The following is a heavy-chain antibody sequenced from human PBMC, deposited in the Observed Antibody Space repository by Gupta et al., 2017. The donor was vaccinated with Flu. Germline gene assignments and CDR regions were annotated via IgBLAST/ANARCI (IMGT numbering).Heavy chain of an antibody. D-gene: IGHD3-16*01. V-gene: IGHV3-15*01. Sequence: EVQLVESGGGLVKPGGSLRLSCAASGFTFSTAWMSWVRQAPGKGLEWVGRIKSKTDGGTTDYAAPVKGRFTISRDDSKNTLYLQMNSLKTEDAAMYYCTTKGRNTFGGVRDRWPKEFDYWGQGTLVTVSS. J-gene: IGHJ4*02. CDR2: IKSKTDGGTT. CDR1: GFTFSTAW. CDR3: TTKGRNTFGGVRDRWPKEFDY.